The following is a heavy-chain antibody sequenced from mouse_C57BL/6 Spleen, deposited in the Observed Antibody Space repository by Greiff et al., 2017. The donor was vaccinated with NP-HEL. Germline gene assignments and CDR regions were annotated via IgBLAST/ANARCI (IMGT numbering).Heavy chain of an antibody. D-gene: IGHD1-1*01. CDR1: GYAFSSSW. J-gene: IGHJ1*03. V-gene: IGHV1-82*01. CDR3: ARSITTVGATGYFDV. Sequence: VHLVESGPELVKPGASVKISCKASGYAFSSSWMNWVKQRPGKGLEWIGRIYPGDGDTNYNGKFKGKATLTADKSSSTAYMQLSSLTSEDSAVYACARSITTVGATGYFDVWGTGTTVTVSS. CDR2: IYPGDGDT.